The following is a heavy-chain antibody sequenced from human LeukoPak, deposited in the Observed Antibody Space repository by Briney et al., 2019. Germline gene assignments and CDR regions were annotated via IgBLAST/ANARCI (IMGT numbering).Heavy chain of an antibody. CDR3: ARVPYDYVWGITGPDAFDI. CDR2: ISAYNGNT. V-gene: IGHV1-18*01. CDR1: GYTFTSYG. J-gene: IGHJ3*02. Sequence: VSVKVSCKASGYTFTSYGISWVRQAPGQGLEWMGWISAYNGNTNYAQKLQGRVTMTTDTSTSTAYMELRSLRSDDTAVYYCARVPYDYVWGITGPDAFDIWGQGTMVTVSS. D-gene: IGHD3-16*01.